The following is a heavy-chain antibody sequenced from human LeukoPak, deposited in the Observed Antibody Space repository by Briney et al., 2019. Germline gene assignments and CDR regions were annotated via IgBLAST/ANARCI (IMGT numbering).Heavy chain of an antibody. D-gene: IGHD5-12*01. CDR2: INPNSGGT. J-gene: IGHJ3*02. CDR3: ARPYSGLAFDI. CDR1: GYTFTGYY. Sequence: GASVTVSCTASGYTFTGYYMHWVRQAPGQGLEWMGWINPNSGGTNYAQKFQGRVTMTRDTSISTAYMELSRLRSDDTAVYYCARPYSGLAFDIWGQGTMVTVFS. V-gene: IGHV1-2*02.